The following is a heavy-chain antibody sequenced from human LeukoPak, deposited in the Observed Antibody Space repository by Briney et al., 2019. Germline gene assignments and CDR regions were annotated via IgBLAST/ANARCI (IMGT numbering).Heavy chain of an antibody. D-gene: IGHD2-15*01. Sequence: SETLSLTCTVSGGSISSYYWSWIPQPPGKGLEWIGYIYYSGNSNYNPSLKSRVTISADTSKNEFSLKLSSVTAADTAIYYCATRSTGVAATFDSWGQGALVTVSS. V-gene: IGHV4-59*01. CDR3: ATRSTGVAATFDS. J-gene: IGHJ4*02. CDR1: GGSISSYY. CDR2: IYYSGNS.